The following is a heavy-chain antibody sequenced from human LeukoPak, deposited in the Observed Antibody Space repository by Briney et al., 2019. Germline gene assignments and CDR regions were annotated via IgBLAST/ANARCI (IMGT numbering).Heavy chain of an antibody. J-gene: IGHJ3*02. CDR2: ITSASNYI. Sequence: GGSLRLSCAASGFTFSLYNMNWVRQAPGKGLEWVSSITSASNYINYADSVRGRFTVSRDNAENSLYLQMNSLRVEDTAVYYCAREWDGVAVAGTHDAFDTWGQGTMVTVSS. V-gene: IGHV3-21*01. CDR3: AREWDGVAVAGTHDAFDT. CDR1: GFTFSLYN. D-gene: IGHD6-19*01.